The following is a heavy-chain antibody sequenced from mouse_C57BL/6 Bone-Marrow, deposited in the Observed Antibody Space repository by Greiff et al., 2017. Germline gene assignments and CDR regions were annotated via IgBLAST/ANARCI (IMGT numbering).Heavy chain of an antibody. Sequence: VQLQPSGPELVKPGASAKLSRKASGYTFTSYDINWVKQRPGQGLEWIGWIYTRDGSTKYNEKFTGKATLTVDTSSSSAYMELHSLTSEDSAVYFCASDGYYDWYFDVWGTGTTVTVSS. D-gene: IGHD2-3*01. V-gene: IGHV1-85*01. CDR1: GYTFTSYD. J-gene: IGHJ1*03. CDR2: IYTRDGST. CDR3: ASDGYYDWYFDV.